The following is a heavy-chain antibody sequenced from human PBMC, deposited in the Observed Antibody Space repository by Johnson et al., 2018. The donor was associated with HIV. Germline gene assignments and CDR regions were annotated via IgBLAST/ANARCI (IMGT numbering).Heavy chain of an antibody. Sequence: QVQLVESGGGVVQSGRSLRLSCAASGFTFSSYGMHWVRQAPGKGLEWVAVISYDGSNKYYADSVKGRFTISSDNSKNTQYLQMNSRRAEETAVYYCARGLWRNRWALDIWGQGTRVTVSS. V-gene: IGHV3-30*03. D-gene: IGHD5-18*01. CDR1: GFTFSSYG. CDR3: ARGLWRNRWALDI. CDR2: ISYDGSNK. J-gene: IGHJ3*02.